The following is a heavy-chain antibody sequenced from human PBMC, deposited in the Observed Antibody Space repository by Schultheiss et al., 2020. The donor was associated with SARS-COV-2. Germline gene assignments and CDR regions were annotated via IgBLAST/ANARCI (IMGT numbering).Heavy chain of an antibody. CDR3: ARVARNSGRPFDY. D-gene: IGHD1-26*01. Sequence: GGSLRLSCAASGFTFSSYGMHWVRQAPGKGLEWVSYISSGGSTIYYADSVKGRFTISRDNAKNSLYLQMNSLRAEDTAVYYCARVARNSGRPFDYWGQGTLVTVSS. CDR2: ISSGGSTI. CDR1: GFTFSSYG. J-gene: IGHJ4*02. V-gene: IGHV3-48*04.